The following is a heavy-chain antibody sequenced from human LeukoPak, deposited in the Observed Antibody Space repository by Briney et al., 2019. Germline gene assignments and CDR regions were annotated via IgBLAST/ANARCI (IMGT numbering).Heavy chain of an antibody. J-gene: IGHJ4*02. D-gene: IGHD3-22*01. CDR1: GFXFSSYA. Sequence: GGSLRLSCAASGFXFSSYAMSWVRQAPGKGREWVSHISGSGGRTDYADSVKGRYIISRYNSKNTLYLQMNSLRAEDTAVYYCAKSPNYYDSGLDYWGQGTLVTVSS. CDR2: ISGSGGRT. CDR3: AKSPNYYDSGLDY. V-gene: IGHV3-23*01.